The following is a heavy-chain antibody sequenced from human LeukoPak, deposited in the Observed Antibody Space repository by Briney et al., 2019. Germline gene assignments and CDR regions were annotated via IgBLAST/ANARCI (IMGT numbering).Heavy chain of an antibody. CDR2: IYHSGST. V-gene: IGHV4-30-2*01. CDR3: ARLTVVVPAAIQGADAFDS. D-gene: IGHD2-2*02. J-gene: IGHJ3*02. Sequence: SETLSLTCTVSGGSISSGGYSWSWIRQPPGKGLEWIGYIYHSGSTYYNPSLKSRVTISVDRSKNQFSLKLSSVTAADTAVYYCARLTVVVPAAIQGADAFDSWGQGTMVTVSS. CDR1: GGSISSGGYS.